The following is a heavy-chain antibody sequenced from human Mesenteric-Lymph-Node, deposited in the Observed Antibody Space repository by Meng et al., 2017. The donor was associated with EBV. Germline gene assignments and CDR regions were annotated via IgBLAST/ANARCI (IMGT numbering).Heavy chain of an antibody. V-gene: IGHV1-3*01. J-gene: IGHJ4*02. CDR2: MNVDNGKT. CDR1: GYSFTEYA. CDR3: ARGPSTYLYGSGSFQLDS. D-gene: IGHD3-10*01. Sequence: QVQLLQSGAEVRKPGASGKVSCKTSGYSFTEYAMHWVRQAPGQGLEWMGWMNVDNGKTKYSEKFQGRVTFTRDKSATTGYMDLSSLTSEDTAVYFCARGPSTYLYGSGSFQLDSWGPGTLVTVSS.